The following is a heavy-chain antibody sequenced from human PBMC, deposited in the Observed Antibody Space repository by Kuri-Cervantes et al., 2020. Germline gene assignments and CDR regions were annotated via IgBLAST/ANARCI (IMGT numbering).Heavy chain of an antibody. CDR1: GFTFSSYS. CDR2: ITSGSSAI. Sequence: GESLKISCAASGFTFSSYSMNWVRQAPGKGLYWVSYITSGSSAIYYADSVKGRFTISRDNAKNSLCLQMDSLRDEDTAVYYCTSGWSNPFDYWGQGTLVTVSS. J-gene: IGHJ4*02. V-gene: IGHV3-48*02. D-gene: IGHD6-19*01. CDR3: TSGWSNPFDY.